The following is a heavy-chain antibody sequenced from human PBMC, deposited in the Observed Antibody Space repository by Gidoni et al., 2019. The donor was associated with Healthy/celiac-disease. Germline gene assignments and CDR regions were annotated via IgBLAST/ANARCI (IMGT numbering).Heavy chain of an antibody. CDR1: GFPFSSYS. D-gene: IGHD3-16*02. Sequence: EVQLVESGGGLVQPGGSLRLSCAASGFPFSSYSMNWVRQAPGKGLEWVSYISSSSSTIYYADSVKGRFTISRDNAKNSLYLQMNSLRDEDTAVYYCAREYELSFADDAFDIWGQGTMVTVSS. CDR3: AREYELSFADDAFDI. V-gene: IGHV3-48*02. J-gene: IGHJ3*02. CDR2: ISSSSSTI.